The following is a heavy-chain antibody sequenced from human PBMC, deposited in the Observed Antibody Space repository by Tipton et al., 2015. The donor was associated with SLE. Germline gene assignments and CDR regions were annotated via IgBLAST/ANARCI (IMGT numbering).Heavy chain of an antibody. Sequence: SLRLSCAASGFTFSSYWMHWVRQAPGNGLVWVSRINGDEVTTSYADSVKGRFIISRDNAKNTVYLQMNSLRVEDTAMYYCAKDGVPTMQSWHYFEYWGQGTLVTVSS. D-gene: IGHD4/OR15-4a*01. J-gene: IGHJ4*02. CDR3: AKDGVPTMQSWHYFEY. CDR2: INGDEVTT. V-gene: IGHV3-74*01. CDR1: GFTFSSYW.